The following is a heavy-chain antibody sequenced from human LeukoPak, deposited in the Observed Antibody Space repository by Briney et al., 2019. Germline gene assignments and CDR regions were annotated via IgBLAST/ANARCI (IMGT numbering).Heavy chain of an antibody. D-gene: IGHD2-21*02. Sequence: PGGSLRLSCAASGFPFNAYWMTWVRQAPGKGLEWVANIRQDGDTKYYVDSVKGRFTISRDNAMNSLYLQMNSLRAEDTAVYYCARSCGGDCYPDYWGQGTLVTVSS. CDR2: IRQDGDTK. CDR1: GFPFNAYW. V-gene: IGHV3-7*01. J-gene: IGHJ4*02. CDR3: ARSCGGDCYPDY.